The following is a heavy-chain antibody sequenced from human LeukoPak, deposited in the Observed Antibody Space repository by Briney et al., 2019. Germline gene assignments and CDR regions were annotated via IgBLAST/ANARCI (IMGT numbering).Heavy chain of an antibody. J-gene: IGHJ4*02. CDR1: GFTFSYFY. CDR3: AKDPFGSWTYYTNYFDY. Sequence: GGSLRLSCAASGFTFSYFYMSWIRQAPGKGLEWVSYISSSGSTIFYADSVKGRFTISRDNAKNSLYLQMNSLETEDTAVYYCAKDPFGSWTYYTNYFDYWGQGTLVTVSS. CDR2: ISSSGSTI. D-gene: IGHD3-10*01. V-gene: IGHV3-11*04.